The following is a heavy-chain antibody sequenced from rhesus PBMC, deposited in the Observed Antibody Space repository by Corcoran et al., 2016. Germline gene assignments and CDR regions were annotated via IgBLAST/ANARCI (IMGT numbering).Heavy chain of an antibody. CDR3: ARDSSDWGQLVMD. J-gene: IGHJ4*01. CDR2: IYGSSGST. CDR1: GGSISSGYD. V-gene: IGHV4-76*01. Sequence: QVQLQESGPGVVKPSETPSLTCAVPGGSISSGYDRSWLRQPPGKGLEWIGYIYGSSGSTNYNPSLKNRVTISKDASKNQFSLKLSSVTAADTAVYYCARDSSDWGQLVMDWGQGVLVTVSS. D-gene: IGHD6-13*01.